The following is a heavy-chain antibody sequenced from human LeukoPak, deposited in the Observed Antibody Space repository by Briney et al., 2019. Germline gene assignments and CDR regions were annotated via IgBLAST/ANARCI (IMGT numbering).Heavy chain of an antibody. CDR3: AKETTRRLDD. CDR1: GFTFSSHG. CDR2: IWYDGSNK. Sequence: GGSLRLSCEASGFTFSSHGMHWVRQAPGKGLEWVAVIWYDGSNKYYADSVKGRFTISRDNSKNTLYLQMNSLRAEDTAVYYRAKETTRRLDDWGQGTLVIVSS. V-gene: IGHV3-33*06. D-gene: IGHD1-1*01. J-gene: IGHJ4*02.